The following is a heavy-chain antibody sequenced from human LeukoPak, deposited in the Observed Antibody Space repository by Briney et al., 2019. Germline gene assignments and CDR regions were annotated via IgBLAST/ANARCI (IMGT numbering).Heavy chain of an antibody. Sequence: ASVKVSCKTSGYTFTSYDINWLRQATGQGPEWMGRVSPNSGDSDYAQKFQGRVTMTRDTSISTAYMELSSLTYEDTAVYYCASYNGYAKWGQGTLVTVSS. CDR1: GYTFTSYD. CDR2: VSPNSGDS. D-gene: IGHD5-12*01. CDR3: ASYNGYAK. J-gene: IGHJ4*02. V-gene: IGHV1-8*01.